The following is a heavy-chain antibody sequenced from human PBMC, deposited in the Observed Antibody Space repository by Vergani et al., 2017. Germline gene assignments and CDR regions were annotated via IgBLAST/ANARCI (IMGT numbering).Heavy chain of an antibody. D-gene: IGHD5-18*01. Sequence: QVQLVQSGAEVKKPGSSVKVSCKASGGTFSSYAISWVRQAPGQGLEWMGGIIPIFGTANYAQKFQGRVTITADESTSTAYMELSSLRSEDTAVYYCARDWGGYSYYRDYYMDVWGKGTTVTVSS. CDR1: GGTFSSYA. CDR3: ARDWGGYSYYRDYYMDV. V-gene: IGHV1-69*01. J-gene: IGHJ6*03. CDR2: IIPIFGTA.